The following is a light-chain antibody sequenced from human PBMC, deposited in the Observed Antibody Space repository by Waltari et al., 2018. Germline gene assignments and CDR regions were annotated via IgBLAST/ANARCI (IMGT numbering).Light chain of an antibody. CDR2: KDS. V-gene: IGLV3-25*03. Sequence: SYELTQPPSVSVSPGQMARITCSGDALPKHYAYWFQQKPGQAPVLVICKDSERPSGIPERFAGSSSGTTVTLTISGVQAGDEADYYCQSTDSSGSYRVFGGGTKLTVL. CDR1: ALPKHY. J-gene: IGLJ2*01. CDR3: QSTDSSGSYRV.